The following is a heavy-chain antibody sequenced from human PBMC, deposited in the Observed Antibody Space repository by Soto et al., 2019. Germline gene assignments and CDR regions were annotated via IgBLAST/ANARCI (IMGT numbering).Heavy chain of an antibody. CDR2: IKTDGTDT. D-gene: IGHD3-9*01. CDR3: ARPRTSDWADDL. J-gene: IGHJ3*01. CDR1: GFTFSSYW. V-gene: IGHV3-74*01. Sequence: EVQLVESGGGLVQPGGSLRLSCAASGFTFSSYWMHWVRKAPGKGLVWVSLIKTDGTDTHYADTVKGRFTISGDNAKKTLYLQMHSPRGEDTAVDSCARPRTSDWADDLWGPGQRVIVSP.